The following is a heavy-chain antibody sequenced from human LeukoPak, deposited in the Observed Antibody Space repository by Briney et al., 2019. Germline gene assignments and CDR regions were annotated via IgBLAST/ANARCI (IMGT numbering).Heavy chain of an antibody. CDR2: MNPNSGNT. J-gene: IGHJ6*02. D-gene: IGHD2-2*01. CDR1: GYTFTSYD. Sequence: GASVKVSYKASGYTFTSYDINWVRQATGQGLEWMGWMNPNSGNTGYAQKFQGRVTMTRNTSISTAYMELSSLRSEDTAVYYCARAPGGYCSSTSCYYYYYGMDVWGQGTTVTVSS. CDR3: ARAPGGYCSSTSCYYYYYGMDV. V-gene: IGHV1-8*01.